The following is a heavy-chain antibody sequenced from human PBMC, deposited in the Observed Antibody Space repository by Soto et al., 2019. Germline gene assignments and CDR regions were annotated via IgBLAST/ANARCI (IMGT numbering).Heavy chain of an antibody. Sequence: GASVNGACKVSGYTLTEVSVHWVRQAPGKGLEWMGGFDPEDGETIYAQKFQGRVTMTEDTSTDTAYMELSSLRSEDTAVYYCATPAPGIAAAVYYYGMDVWGQGTTVTVSS. J-gene: IGHJ6*02. V-gene: IGHV1-24*01. CDR3: ATPAPGIAAAVYYYGMDV. CDR1: GYTLTEVS. CDR2: FDPEDGET. D-gene: IGHD6-13*01.